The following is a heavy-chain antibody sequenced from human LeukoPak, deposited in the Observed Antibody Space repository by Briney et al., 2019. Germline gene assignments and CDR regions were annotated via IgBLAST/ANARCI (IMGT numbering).Heavy chain of an antibody. J-gene: IGHJ4*02. CDR2: ISGSGGST. CDR3: AKARCSSPSCSTDY. V-gene: IGHV3-23*01. D-gene: IGHD2-2*01. Sequence: GGSLRLSCAASGFTFSSYAMNWVRQAPGKGLEWVSSISGSGGSTYYADSVEGRFTISRDNSKNTLHLQMDSLRAEDTAVYYCAKARCSSPSCSTDYWGQGTLVTVSS. CDR1: GFTFSSYA.